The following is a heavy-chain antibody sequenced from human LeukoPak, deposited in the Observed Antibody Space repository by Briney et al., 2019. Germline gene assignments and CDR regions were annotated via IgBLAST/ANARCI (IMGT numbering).Heavy chain of an antibody. CDR2: INHSGST. V-gene: IGHV4-34*01. CDR1: GASFSGYY. CDR3: ARWVVAADYYYYMDV. J-gene: IGHJ6*03. Sequence: PSETLSLTCAVYGASFSGYYWSWIRKPPGKGLEWIGEINHSGSTNYNPSLKSRVTISVDTSKNQFSLKLSSVTAADTAVYYCARWVVAADYYYYMDVWGRGTTVTVSS. D-gene: IGHD2-15*01.